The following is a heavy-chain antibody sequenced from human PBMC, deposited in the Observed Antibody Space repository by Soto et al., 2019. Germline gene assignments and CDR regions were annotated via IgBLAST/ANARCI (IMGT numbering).Heavy chain of an antibody. J-gene: IGHJ4*02. CDR1: GGSISSSSYY. D-gene: IGHD6-19*01. V-gene: IGHV4-39*01. Sequence: SETLSLTCTVSGGSISSSSYYWGWIRQPPGKGLEWIGSIYYSGSTYYNPSLKSRVTISVDTSKNQFSLKLSSVTAADTAVYYCASLHPGYSSGSYYFAWGQGTLVTVSS. CDR3: ASLHPGYSSGSYYFA. CDR2: IYYSGST.